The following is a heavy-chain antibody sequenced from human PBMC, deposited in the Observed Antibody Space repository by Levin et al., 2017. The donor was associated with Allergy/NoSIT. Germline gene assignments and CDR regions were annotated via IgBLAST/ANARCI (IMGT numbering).Heavy chain of an antibody. CDR2: ISSSSNSGTTI. D-gene: IGHD2-2*01. Sequence: PGGSLRLSCAASGFTFSSHEMNWVRQAPGKGLEWVSYISSSSNSGTTIYYADSVKGRFTISRDNAKNALYLQMNSLRAEDTATYYCARGGYCTSTTCYWLNAFDVWGQGTMVTTSS. J-gene: IGHJ3*01. V-gene: IGHV3-48*03. CDR1: GFTFSSHE. CDR3: ARGGYCTSTTCYWLNAFDV.